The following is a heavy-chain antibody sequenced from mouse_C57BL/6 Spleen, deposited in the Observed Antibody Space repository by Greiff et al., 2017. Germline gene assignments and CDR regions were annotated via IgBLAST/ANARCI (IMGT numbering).Heavy chain of an antibody. CDR1: GFTFSSYA. CDR3: TRDPGYLDY. CDR2: ISSGGDYI. D-gene: IGHD5-1*01. J-gene: IGHJ2*01. Sequence: EVKVVESGEGLVKPGGSLKLSCAASGFTFSSYAMSWVRQTPEKRLEWVAYISSGGDYIYYADTVKGRFTISRDNARNTLYLQMSSLKSEDTAMYYCTRDPGYLDYWGQGTTLTVSS. V-gene: IGHV5-9-1*02.